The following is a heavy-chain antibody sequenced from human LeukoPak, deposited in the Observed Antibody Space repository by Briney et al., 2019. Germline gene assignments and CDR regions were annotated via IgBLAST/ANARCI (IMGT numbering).Heavy chain of an antibody. CDR3: ARVRVPAAISYYYYYYYMDV. CDR1: GGSISSYY. V-gene: IGHV4-59*01. CDR2: IYYSGSA. J-gene: IGHJ6*03. D-gene: IGHD2-2*01. Sequence: PSETLSLTCTVSGGSISSYYWSWIRQPPGKGLEWIGYIYYSGSANYNASLKSRVTISVDTSKNQFSLKLSSVTAADTAVYYCARVRVPAAISYYYYYYYMDVWGKGTTVTVSS.